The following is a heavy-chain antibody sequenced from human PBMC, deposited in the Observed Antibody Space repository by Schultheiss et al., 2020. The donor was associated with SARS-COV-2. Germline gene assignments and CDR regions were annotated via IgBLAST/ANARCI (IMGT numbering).Heavy chain of an antibody. J-gene: IGHJ4*02. CDR1: GFTVSTNY. CDR2: ISGSGFST. V-gene: IGHV3-23*01. CDR3: AKERSGSYYNPFQFDY. Sequence: GGSLRLSCAASGFTVSTNYMNWVRQAPGKGLEWVSAISGSGFSTYYADSVKARFTISRDNSKNTLYLQMNSLRAEDTAVYYCAKERSGSYYNPFQFDYWGQGTLVTVSS. D-gene: IGHD3-10*01.